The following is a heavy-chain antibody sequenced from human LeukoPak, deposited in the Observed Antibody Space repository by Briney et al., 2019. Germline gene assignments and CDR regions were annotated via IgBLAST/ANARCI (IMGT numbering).Heavy chain of an antibody. CDR2: IYYSGRT. CDR3: ARAETQYYDFWSGYHNWFDP. J-gene: IGHJ5*02. Sequence: PSETLSLTCTVSGGSISSYYWSWIRQPPGEGLEWIGYIYYSGRTNYNPSLKSRITILVDTSKNQFSLKLSSVTAADTAVYYCARAETQYYDFWSGYHNWFDPWGQGTLVTVSS. CDR1: GGSISSYY. D-gene: IGHD3-3*01. V-gene: IGHV4-59*01.